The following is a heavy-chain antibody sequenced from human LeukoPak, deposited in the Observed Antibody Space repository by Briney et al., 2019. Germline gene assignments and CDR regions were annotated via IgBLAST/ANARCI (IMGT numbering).Heavy chain of an antibody. J-gene: IGHJ4*02. V-gene: IGHV1-18*01. CDR2: ISAYNGNT. CDR3: ARVYYYDSSGCHGGGYFDY. Sequence: ASVKVSCKASGYTFTSYGISWVRQAPGQGLEWMGWISAYNGNTNYAQKLQGRVTMTTDTSTSTAYVELRSLRSDDTAVYYCARVYYYDSSGCHGGGYFDYWGQGTLVTVSS. CDR1: GYTFTSYG. D-gene: IGHD3-22*01.